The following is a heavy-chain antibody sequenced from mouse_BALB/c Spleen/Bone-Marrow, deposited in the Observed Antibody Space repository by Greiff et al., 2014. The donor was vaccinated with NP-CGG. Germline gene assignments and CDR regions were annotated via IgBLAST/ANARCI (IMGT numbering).Heavy chain of an antibody. CDR1: GFTFTDYY. CDR3: ARYDVYYYFDY. Sequence: EVQLVESGGGLVQPGGSLRLSCATSGFTFTDYYMSWVRQPPGKALEWLGFIRNKANGYTTEYSASVKGRFTISRDNSQSILYLQMNTLRAEDSATYYCARYDVYYYFDYWGQGTTPTVSS. D-gene: IGHD2-3*01. J-gene: IGHJ2*01. CDR2: IRNKANGYTT. V-gene: IGHV7-3*02.